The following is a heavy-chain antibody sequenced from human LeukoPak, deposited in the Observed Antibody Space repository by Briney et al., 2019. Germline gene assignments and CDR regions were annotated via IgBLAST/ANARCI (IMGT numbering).Heavy chain of an antibody. CDR3: ARVLRGGLEYFDY. CDR2: ISSSGST. Sequence: PSQTLSLTCTVSGDSISSGDYYWSWIRQPAGKGLEWIGRISSSGSTNYNPSLKSRVTISVDTSKNQFSLKLSSVTAADTAVYYCARVLRGGLEYFDYWGQGALVTVSS. J-gene: IGHJ4*02. CDR1: GDSISSGDYY. V-gene: IGHV4-61*02.